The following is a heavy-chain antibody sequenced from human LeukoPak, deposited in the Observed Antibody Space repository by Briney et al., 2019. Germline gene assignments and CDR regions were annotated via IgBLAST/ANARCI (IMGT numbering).Heavy chain of an antibody. CDR3: ARGGGSWYADY. CDR1: GGSISSYY. Sequence: SETLSLTCSVSGGSISSYYWSWIRQPPEKGLEWIGYIHYSGSTSYNPSLKSRVTMSVDTSKNQFSLEVSSVTAADTAVYYCARGGGSWYADYWGQGILVTVSS. V-gene: IGHV4-59*01. CDR2: IHYSGST. J-gene: IGHJ4*02. D-gene: IGHD6-13*01.